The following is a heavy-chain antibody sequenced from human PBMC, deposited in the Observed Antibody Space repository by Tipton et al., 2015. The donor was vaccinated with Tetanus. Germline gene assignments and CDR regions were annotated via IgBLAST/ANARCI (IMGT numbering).Heavy chain of an antibody. J-gene: IGHJ4*02. CDR3: ARANYDSSKKGPFDA. CDR1: GGSFSAYY. V-gene: IGHV4-59*01. D-gene: IGHD3-3*01. CDR2: VYYTGST. Sequence: TLSLTCAVYGGSFSAYYWSWIRQSPGKGLEWIGYVYYTGSTNHNPSLKSRVTISMDRSKNQFSLKMTSVTAADTAVYFCARANYDSSKKGPFDAWGQGILVIVS.